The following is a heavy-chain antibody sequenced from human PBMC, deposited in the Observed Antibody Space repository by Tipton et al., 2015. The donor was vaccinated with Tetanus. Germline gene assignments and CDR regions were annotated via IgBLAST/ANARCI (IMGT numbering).Heavy chain of an antibody. CDR3: ARDWRHCSGGSCYSYYFDY. D-gene: IGHD2-15*01. CDR2: IYYSGST. V-gene: IGHV4-59*01. CDR1: GGSISSYY. Sequence: TLSLTCTVSGGSISSYYWSWIRQPPGKGLEWIGYIYYSGSTNYNPSLKSRVTISVDTSKNQFSLKLSSVTAADTAVYYCARDWRHCSGGSCYSYYFDYWGQGTLVTVSS. J-gene: IGHJ4*02.